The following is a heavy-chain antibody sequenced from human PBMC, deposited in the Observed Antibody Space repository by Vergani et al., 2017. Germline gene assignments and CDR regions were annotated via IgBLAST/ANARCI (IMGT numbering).Heavy chain of an antibody. D-gene: IGHD2-21*02. CDR3: ARDFPEAYCGGDCYSPSLRGY. Sequence: EVQLVESGGGLVKPGGSLRLSCAASGFTFSSYSMNWVRQAPGKGLEWVSSISSSSSYIYYADSVKGRFTISGDNAKNSLYLQMNSLRAEDTAVYYCARDFPEAYCGGDCYSPSLRGYWGQGTLVTVSS. J-gene: IGHJ4*02. V-gene: IGHV3-21*01. CDR1: GFTFSSYS. CDR2: ISSSSSYI.